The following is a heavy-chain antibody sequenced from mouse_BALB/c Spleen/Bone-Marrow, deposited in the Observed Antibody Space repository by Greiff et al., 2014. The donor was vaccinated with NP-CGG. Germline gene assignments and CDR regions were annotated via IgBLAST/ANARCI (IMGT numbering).Heavy chain of an antibody. D-gene: IGHD2-4*01. V-gene: IGHV1-80*01. CDR1: GYAFSSYW. Sequence: VQLQQSGAELVRPGSSVKISCKASGYAFSSYWMNWVQQRPGQGLEWIGQIYPGDGDINYNGKFKGKATLTADKSSGTAYMQFSSLTSEDSAVYFCARGDFDFEAWCTYGGQGTLDTVSA. CDR2: IYPGDGDI. J-gene: IGHJ3*01. CDR3: ARGDFDFEAWCTY.